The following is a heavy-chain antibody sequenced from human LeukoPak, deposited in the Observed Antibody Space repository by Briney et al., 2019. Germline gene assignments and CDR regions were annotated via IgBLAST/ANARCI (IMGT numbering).Heavy chain of an antibody. J-gene: IGHJ4*02. V-gene: IGHV3-21*01. CDR1: GFTFDEYG. CDR2: ISSSSSYI. Sequence: GGSLRLSCTASGFTFDEYGMAWVRQAPGKGLEWVSSISSSSSYIYYADSVKGRFTISRDNAKNSLYLQMNSLRAEDTAVYYCAREGSSGSYRRYYFDYWGQGTLVTVSS. D-gene: IGHD1-26*01. CDR3: AREGSSGSYRRYYFDY.